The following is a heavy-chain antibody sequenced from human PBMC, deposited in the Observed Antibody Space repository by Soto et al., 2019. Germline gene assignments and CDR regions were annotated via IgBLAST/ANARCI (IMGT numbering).Heavy chain of an antibody. Sequence: SETLSLTCTVSGGSISSYYWSWIRQPPGKGLEWIGYIYYSGSTNYNPSLKSRVTISVDTSKNQFSLKLSSVTAADTAVYYCARGYEDDILTEDYDYYGMDVWGEGTTVTVSS. CDR1: GGSISSYY. CDR3: ARGYEDDILTEDYDYYGMDV. V-gene: IGHV4-59*01. J-gene: IGHJ6*04. CDR2: IYYSGST. D-gene: IGHD3-9*01.